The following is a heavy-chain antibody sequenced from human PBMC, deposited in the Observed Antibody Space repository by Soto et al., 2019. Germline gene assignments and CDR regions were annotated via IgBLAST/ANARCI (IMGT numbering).Heavy chain of an antibody. V-gene: IGHV3-23*01. D-gene: IGHD3-10*01. CDR3: AKDRGRTWYEDY. Sequence: EVQLLESGGGLVQPGGSLRLSCAASGFTFSSYAMTWVPQAPGKGLEWVSAISGSGNTSYYADSVKGRFTISRDSAKKMLYLQMNSLRPEDTAVYYCAKDRGRTWYEDYWGQGTLVTVSS. CDR1: GFTFSSYA. J-gene: IGHJ4*02. CDR2: ISGSGNTS.